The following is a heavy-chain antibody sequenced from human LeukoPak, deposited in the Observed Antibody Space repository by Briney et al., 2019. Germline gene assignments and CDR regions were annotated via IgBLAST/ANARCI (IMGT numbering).Heavy chain of an antibody. J-gene: IGHJ5*02. CDR3: ARDLAGTMVRGVIVPPGWFDP. V-gene: IGHV1-18*01. Sequence: GASVKVSCKASDYTFTSYGISRVRQAPGQGLEWMGWISAYNGNTNYAQKLQGRVTMTTDTSTSTAYMELRSLRSDDTAVYYCARDLAGTMVRGVIVPPGWFDPWGQGTLVTVSS. D-gene: IGHD3-10*01. CDR2: ISAYNGNT. CDR1: DYTFTSYG.